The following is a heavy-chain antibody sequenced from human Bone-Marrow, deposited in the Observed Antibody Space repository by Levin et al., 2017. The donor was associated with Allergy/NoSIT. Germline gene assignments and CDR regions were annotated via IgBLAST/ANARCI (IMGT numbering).Heavy chain of an antibody. D-gene: IGHD6-19*01. CDR2: ISYHGRNK. J-gene: IGHJ5*02. CDR3: AKATGWHGYDWFDP. V-gene: IGHV3-30*18. Sequence: PGGSLRLSCAASGFTFNSCGMHWVRQAPGKGLEWVAVISYHGRNKYYADSVKGRFTISRDNSNNMVYLQMNSLRPEDTAVYYCAKATGWHGYDWFDPWGQGTLVTVSS. CDR1: GFTFNSCG.